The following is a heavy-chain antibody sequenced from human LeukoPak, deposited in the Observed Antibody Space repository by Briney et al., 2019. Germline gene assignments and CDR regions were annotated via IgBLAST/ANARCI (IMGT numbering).Heavy chain of an antibody. Sequence: GGSLRLSCAASGFTFSDYYMSWIRQAPGKGLEWVSVIYSGGSTYYADSVKGRFTISRDNSKNTLYLQMNSLRAEDTAVYYCARGSHVARGFDPWGQGTLVTVSS. D-gene: IGHD5-12*01. CDR1: GFTFSDYY. CDR3: ARGSHVARGFDP. CDR2: IYSGGST. J-gene: IGHJ5*02. V-gene: IGHV3-53*01.